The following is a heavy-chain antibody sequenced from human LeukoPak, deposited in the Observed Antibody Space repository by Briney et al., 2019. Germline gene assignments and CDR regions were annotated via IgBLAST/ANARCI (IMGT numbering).Heavy chain of an antibody. V-gene: IGHV3-30*18. CDR3: AKDHTGDYEYYFDY. CDR1: GFTFNNYG. CDR2: ISYDGRNK. Sequence: SGGSLRLSCAASGFTFNNYGMHWVRQAPGKGLEWVAVISYDGRNKHYPDSVKGRFTISRDNSKNTLYLQMNSLRAEDTAVYYCAKDHTGDYEYYFDYWGQGTLVTVSS. J-gene: IGHJ4*02. D-gene: IGHD4-17*01.